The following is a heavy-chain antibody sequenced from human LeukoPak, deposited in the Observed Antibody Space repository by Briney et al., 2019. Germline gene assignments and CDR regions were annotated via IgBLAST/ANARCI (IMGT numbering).Heavy chain of an antibody. J-gene: IGHJ4*02. CDR2: INTNTGNP. CDR1: GYTFTSYA. CDR3: VRALFPLAAAAHWLGQNNFDY. V-gene: IGHV7-4-1*02. D-gene: IGHD6-13*01. Sequence: ASVKVSCKASGYTFTSYAMNWVRQAPGQGLEWMGWINTNTGNPTYAQGFTGRFVLSLDTSVSTAYLQISSLKAEDTAVYYCVRALFPLAAAAHWLGQNNFDYWGQGTLVTVSS.